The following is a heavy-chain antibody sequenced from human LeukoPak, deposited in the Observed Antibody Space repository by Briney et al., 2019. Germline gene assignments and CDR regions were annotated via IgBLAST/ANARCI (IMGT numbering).Heavy chain of an antibody. D-gene: IGHD2-8*01. CDR3: ATAPPDIVLMVYALRY. CDR2: FDPEDGET. CDR1: GYTLTELS. Sequence: ASVKVSCKVSGYTLTELSMHWVRQAPGKGLEWMGGFDPEDGETIYAQKFQGRVTMTEDTSTDTAYMELSSLRSEDTAVYYCATAPPDIVLMVYALRYWGQGTLVTVSS. V-gene: IGHV1-24*01. J-gene: IGHJ4*02.